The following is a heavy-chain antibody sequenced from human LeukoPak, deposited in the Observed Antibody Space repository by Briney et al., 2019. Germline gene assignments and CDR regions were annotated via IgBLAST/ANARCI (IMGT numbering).Heavy chain of an antibody. J-gene: IGHJ5*02. CDR1: GFTFSSYS. CDR3: ARATSMIVVPGWFDP. V-gene: IGHV3-21*01. CDR2: ISSSSSYI. Sequence: PGGSLRLSCAASGFTFSSYSMNWVRQAPGKGLEWVSSISSSSSYIYYADSVKGRFTISRDNAKNSLYLQMNSLRAEETAVYYCARATSMIVVPGWFDPWGQGTLVTVSS. D-gene: IGHD3-22*01.